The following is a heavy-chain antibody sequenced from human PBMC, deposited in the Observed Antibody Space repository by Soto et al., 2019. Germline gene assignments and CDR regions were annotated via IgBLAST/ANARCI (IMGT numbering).Heavy chain of an antibody. CDR2: IFPIFGTA. CDR1: GGTFSSYA. D-gene: IGHD3-22*01. V-gene: IGHV1-69*01. CDR3: AGNTYYYDSSGYDYFDY. J-gene: IGHJ4*02. Sequence: QVQLVQSGAEVKKPGSSVKVSCKASGGTFSSYAISWVRQAPGQGLEWMGGIFPIFGTANYAQKFQGRVTITAEESTSTGYMELRSMRSEDTAVYYCAGNTYYYDSSGYDYFDYWGQGTLVTVSS.